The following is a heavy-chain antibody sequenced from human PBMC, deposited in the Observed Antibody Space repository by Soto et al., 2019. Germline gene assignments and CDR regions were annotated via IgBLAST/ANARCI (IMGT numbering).Heavy chain of an antibody. Sequence: QVHLVQSGAEVKKPGASVKVSCKGSGYAFTTYGITWVRQAPGQGLERMGWISAHNGNTNYAQKLQGRVTVTRDTSTSTAYMELRSRRSDDTAVYYCARGRYGDYWGQGALVTVSS. V-gene: IGHV1-18*01. CDR2: ISAHNGNT. D-gene: IGHD1-1*01. J-gene: IGHJ4*02. CDR3: ARGRYGDY. CDR1: GYAFTTYG.